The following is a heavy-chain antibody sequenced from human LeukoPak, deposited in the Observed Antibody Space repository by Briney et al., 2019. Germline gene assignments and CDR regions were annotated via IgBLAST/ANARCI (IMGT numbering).Heavy chain of an antibody. Sequence: PSETLSLTCTVSGGSISSYYWSWIRQPPGKGLEWIGYIYTSGSTNYNPSLKSRVTISVDTSKNQFSLKLSSVTAADTAVYYCARRGKVGAYDYWDQGTLVTVSS. CDR1: GGSISSYY. CDR3: ARRGKVGAYDY. D-gene: IGHD1-26*01. V-gene: IGHV4-4*09. CDR2: IYTSGST. J-gene: IGHJ4*02.